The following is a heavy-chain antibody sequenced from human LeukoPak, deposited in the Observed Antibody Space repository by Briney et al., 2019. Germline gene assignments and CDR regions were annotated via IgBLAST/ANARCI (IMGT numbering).Heavy chain of an antibody. D-gene: IGHD6-19*01. CDR3: ARSIAVAGTAEYAY. J-gene: IGHJ4*02. Sequence: SETLSLTCTVSGASISSYYWSWIRQPPGKGLEWIGYIYYSGSTNYNPSLKSRVTISVDTSKNQFSLKLSSVTAADTAVYYCARSIAVAGTAEYAYWGQGTLVTVSS. CDR1: GASISSYY. V-gene: IGHV4-59*08. CDR2: IYYSGST.